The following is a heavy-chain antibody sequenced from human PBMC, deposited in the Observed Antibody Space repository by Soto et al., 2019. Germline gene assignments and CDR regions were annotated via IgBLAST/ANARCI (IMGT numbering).Heavy chain of an antibody. CDR1: GFTFSSYW. CDR3: ERGGRGGFDY. Sequence: EVQLVESGGGLVQPGGSLRLSCAASGFTFSSYWMHWVRQAPGKGLVWVSRIKTDGSSTSYADSVKGRFTISRDNAKNTLYLQMNSLGAEDTAVYYCERGGRGGFDYWGQGTLFNAPS. CDR2: IKTDGSST. V-gene: IGHV3-74*01. D-gene: IGHD3-16*01. J-gene: IGHJ4*02.